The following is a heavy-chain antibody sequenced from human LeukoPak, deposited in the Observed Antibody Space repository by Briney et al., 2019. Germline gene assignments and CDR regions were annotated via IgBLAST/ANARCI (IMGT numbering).Heavy chain of an antibody. D-gene: IGHD3-10*01. CDR3: ARGSTIWFDPYYFDY. CDR1: GGSISSYY. V-gene: IGHV4-59*01. Sequence: SETLSLTCTVSGGSISSYYWSWIRQPPGKGLEWIGYIYYSGSTNYNPSLKSRVTISVDTSKNQFSLKLSSVTAADTAVYYCARGSTIWFDPYYFDYWGQGTLVTVSS. J-gene: IGHJ4*02. CDR2: IYYSGST.